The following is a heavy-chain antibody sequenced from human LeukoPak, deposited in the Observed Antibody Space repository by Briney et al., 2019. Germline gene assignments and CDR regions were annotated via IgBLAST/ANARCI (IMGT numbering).Heavy chain of an antibody. J-gene: IGHJ5*02. CDR3: ASAGKILTGSFNWFDP. CDR1: RYTFTSYG. CDR2: ISAYNGNT. V-gene: IGHV1-18*01. D-gene: IGHD3-9*01. Sequence: ASVKVSCKASRYTFTSYGISWVRQAPGQGLEWMGWISAYNGNTNYAQKLQGRVTMTTDTSTSTAYMELRSLRSDDTAVYYCASAGKILTGSFNWFDPWGQGTLVTVSS.